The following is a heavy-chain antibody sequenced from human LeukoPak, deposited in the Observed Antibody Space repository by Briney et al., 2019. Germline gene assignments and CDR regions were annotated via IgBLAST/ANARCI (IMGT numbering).Heavy chain of an antibody. CDR3: ARGGSTYSRRYFDY. CDR1: GFTFSDYY. CDR2: ISSSGSTI. V-gene: IGHV3-11*04. D-gene: IGHD2-15*01. Sequence: GGSLRLSCAASGFTFSDYYMSWIRQAPGKGLEWVSYISSSGSTIYYADSVKGRFTISRDNAKNSLYLQIYSLRAEDTANYYCARGGSTYSRRYFDYWGQGTLVTVSS. J-gene: IGHJ4*02.